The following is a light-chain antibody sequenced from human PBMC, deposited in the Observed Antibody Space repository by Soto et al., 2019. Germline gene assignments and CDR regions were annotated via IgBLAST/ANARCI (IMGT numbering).Light chain of an antibody. Sequence: QSALTQPASVSGSPGQSIIISCTGTSSDVGGYDSVSWYQQHPGKVPKLMLYEVSNRPSGVSNRFSGSKSGNTASLTISGLHIEDEADYYCSSYTSTSTLVFGGGTKVTVL. J-gene: IGLJ2*01. CDR3: SSYTSTSTLV. CDR1: SSDVGGYDS. V-gene: IGLV2-14*01. CDR2: EVS.